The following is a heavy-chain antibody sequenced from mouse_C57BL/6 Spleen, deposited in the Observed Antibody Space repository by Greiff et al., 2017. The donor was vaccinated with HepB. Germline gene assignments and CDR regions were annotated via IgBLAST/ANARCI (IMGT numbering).Heavy chain of an antibody. CDR3: APYGNYPTFAY. Sequence: EVKLLESGAELVKPGASVKLSCTASGFNIKDYYMHWVKQRTEQGLEWIGRIDPEDGETKYAPKFQGKATLTAEQSSNTAYLQLSSLTSEDTAVYYCAPYGNYPTFAYWGQGTLVTVSA. D-gene: IGHD2-1*01. V-gene: IGHV14-2*01. CDR1: GFNIKDYY. J-gene: IGHJ3*01. CDR2: IDPEDGET.